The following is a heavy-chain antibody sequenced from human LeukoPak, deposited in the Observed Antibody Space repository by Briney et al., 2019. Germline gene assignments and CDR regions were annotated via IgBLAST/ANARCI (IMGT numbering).Heavy chain of an antibody. D-gene: IGHD6-13*01. CDR2: ISGGGGST. J-gene: IGHJ4*02. Sequence: GGSLRLFCAASGFTFDNYAMHWVRQAPGKGLEWVSLISGGGGSTSYADSVKGRFTISRDNSKGSLYLQMNSLRTEDTALYYCAKVLGSSSWYSLGYWGQGTLVTVSS. CDR3: AKVLGSSSWYSLGY. CDR1: GFTFDNYA. V-gene: IGHV3-43*02.